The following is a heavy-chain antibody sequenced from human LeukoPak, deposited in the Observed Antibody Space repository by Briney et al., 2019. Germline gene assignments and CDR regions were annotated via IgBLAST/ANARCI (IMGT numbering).Heavy chain of an antibody. CDR2: IYSDGST. J-gene: IGHJ4*02. Sequence: GGSLRLSCAASGFTVSSNYMSWVRQAPGKGLEWVSVIYSDGSTYYADSVKGRFTVSRDNSKNTLYLQMNSLRAEDTAVYYCARAEKATIFDYWGQGTLVTVSS. CDR3: ARAEKATIFDY. CDR1: GFTVSSNY. D-gene: IGHD5-24*01. V-gene: IGHV3-53*01.